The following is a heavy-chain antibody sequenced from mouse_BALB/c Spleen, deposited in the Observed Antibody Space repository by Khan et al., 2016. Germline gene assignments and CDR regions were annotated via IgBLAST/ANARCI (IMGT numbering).Heavy chain of an antibody. V-gene: IGHV5-6*01. CDR1: GFTFSTYG. CDR2: INSAGDYT. J-gene: IGHJ3*01. Sequence: EVELVESGGDLVKPGGSLRLSCAASGFTFSTYGMSWVRQPPDKRLAWVATINSAGDYTYYPDTVKGRFTISRNNAENTLYLHMSSLQSEDTARYYCASHLAGSFAYWGQGTLVTGSA. D-gene: IGHD1-1*01. CDR3: ASHLAGSFAY.